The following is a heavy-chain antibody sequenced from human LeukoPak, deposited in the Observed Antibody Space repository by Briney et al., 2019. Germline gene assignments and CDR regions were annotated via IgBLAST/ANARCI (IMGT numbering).Heavy chain of an antibody. D-gene: IGHD2-15*01. CDR2: ISGSGGTT. CDR3: AKGRWSSVNYYFDY. J-gene: IGHJ4*02. V-gene: IGHV3-23*01. Sequence: PSETLSLTCTVSGGSISSYYWSWVRQAPGKGLEWVSGISGSGGTTYHADSVKGRFTISRDNSKNTLYLQMNSLRAEDTAVYYCAKGRWSSVNYYFDYWGQGTLVTVSS. CDR1: GGSISSYY.